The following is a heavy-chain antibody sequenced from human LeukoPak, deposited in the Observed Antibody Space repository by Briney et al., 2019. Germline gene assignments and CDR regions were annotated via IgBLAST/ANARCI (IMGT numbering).Heavy chain of an antibody. CDR2: INPNSGGT. V-gene: IGHV1-2*02. CDR3: ARSWFGESIGDY. CDR1: GYTFTGYY. J-gene: IGHJ4*02. Sequence: ASVKVSCKASGYTFTGYYMHCVRQAPGQGLEWMGWINPNSGGTNYAQKFQGRVTMTRDTSISTAYMELSRLRSDDTAVYYCARSWFGESIGDYWGQGTLVTVSS. D-gene: IGHD3-10*01.